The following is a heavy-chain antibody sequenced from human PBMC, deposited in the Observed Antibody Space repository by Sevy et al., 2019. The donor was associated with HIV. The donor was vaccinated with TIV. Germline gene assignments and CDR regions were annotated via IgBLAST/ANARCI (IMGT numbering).Heavy chain of an antibody. CDR1: GFTVSSNF. CDR3: ARGKHVSDYYGSFDY. V-gene: IGHV3-53*01. D-gene: IGHD3-3*01. J-gene: IGHJ4*02. CDR2: IWLTGTT. Sequence: GGSLRLSCAVSGFTVSSNFMSWVRQAPGKGLEWVSDIWLTGTTYYADSVKGRFTISRDNSKNTVYLDMSSLRAADTAVYYCARGKHVSDYYGSFDYWGQGTLVTVSS.